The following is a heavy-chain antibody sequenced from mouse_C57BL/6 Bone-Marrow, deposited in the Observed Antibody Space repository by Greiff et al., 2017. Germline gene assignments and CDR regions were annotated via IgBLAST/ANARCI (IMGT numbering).Heavy chain of an antibody. J-gene: IGHJ3*01. Sequence: VKPGASVKLSCKASGYTFTEYTIHWVKQRSGQGLEWIGWFYPGSGSIKYNEKFKDKATLTADKSSSTVYMELSRLTSEDSAVYFCARHEDHYGSSYETWFAYWGQGTLVTVSA. CDR2: FYPGSGSI. V-gene: IGHV1-62-2*01. CDR3: ARHEDHYGSSYETWFAY. D-gene: IGHD1-1*01. CDR1: GYTFTEYT.